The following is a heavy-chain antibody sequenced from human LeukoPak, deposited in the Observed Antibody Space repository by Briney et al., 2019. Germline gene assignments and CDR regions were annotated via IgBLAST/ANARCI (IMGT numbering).Heavy chain of an antibody. D-gene: IGHD3-16*02. CDR3: ARDTPTELRLGELSLYLGAFDI. Sequence: GGSLRLSCAASGFTVSSNYMSWVRQAPGKGLEWVSAIYSGGSTYYADSVKGRFTISRDNSKNTLYLQMNSLRAEDTAVYYCARDTPTELRLGELSLYLGAFDIWGQGTMVTVSS. CDR1: GFTVSSNY. J-gene: IGHJ3*02. CDR2: IYSGGST. V-gene: IGHV3-53*01.